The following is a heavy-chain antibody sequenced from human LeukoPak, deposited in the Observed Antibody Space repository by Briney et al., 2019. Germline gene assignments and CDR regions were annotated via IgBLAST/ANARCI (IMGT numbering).Heavy chain of an antibody. CDR3: ARGRGLPSTVRGVIDY. CDR2: IYYSGST. V-gene: IGHV4-31*03. CDR1: GGSISSGGYY. Sequence: MSSQTLSLTCTVSGGSISSGGYYWSWIRQHPGKGLEWIGYIYYSGSTYYNPSLKSRVTISVDTSKNQFSLKLSSVTAADTAVYYCARGRGLPSTVRGVIDYWGQGTLVTVSS. J-gene: IGHJ4*02. D-gene: IGHD3-10*01.